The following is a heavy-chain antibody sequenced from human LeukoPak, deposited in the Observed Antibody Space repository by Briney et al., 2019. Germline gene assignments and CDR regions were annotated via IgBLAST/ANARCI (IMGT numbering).Heavy chain of an antibody. V-gene: IGHV4-31*03. Sequence: PSETLSLTCTVSGGSISSGGYYWSWIRQHPGKGLEWIGYIYYSGSTYYNPSLKSRVTISVDTSKNQFSLKLSSVTAADTAVYYCARATYSSSWYETFFDYWGQGTLVTVSS. CDR2: IYYSGST. J-gene: IGHJ4*02. CDR1: GGSISSGGYY. D-gene: IGHD6-13*01. CDR3: ARATYSSSWYETFFDY.